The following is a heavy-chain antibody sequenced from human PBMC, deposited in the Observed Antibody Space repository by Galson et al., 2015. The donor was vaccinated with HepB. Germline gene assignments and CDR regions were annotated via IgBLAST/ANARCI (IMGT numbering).Heavy chain of an antibody. Sequence: SLRLSCAASGFTFSSYGMHWVRQAPGKGLEWVAVISYDGSNKYYADSVKGRFTISRDNSKNTLYLQMNSLRAEDTAVYYCAKDAGVNNAIPTTGLFDYWGQGTLVTVSS. CDR1: GFTFSSYG. D-gene: IGHD2-21*01. V-gene: IGHV3-30*18. CDR3: AKDAGVNNAIPTTGLFDY. J-gene: IGHJ4*02. CDR2: ISYDGSNK.